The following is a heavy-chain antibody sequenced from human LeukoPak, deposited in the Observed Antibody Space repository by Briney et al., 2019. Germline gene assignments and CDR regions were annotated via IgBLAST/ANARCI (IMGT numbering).Heavy chain of an antibody. J-gene: IGHJ4*02. D-gene: IGHD3-22*01. V-gene: IGHV4-31*03. CDR2: IYYSGST. CDR3: ARVGGGTDSSGHDY. Sequence: PSQTLFLTCTVSGGSISSGGYYWSWIRQHPGKGLEWIGYIYYSGSTYYNPSLKSRVTISVDTSKNQFSLKLSSVTAADTAVYYCARVGGGTDSSGHDYWGQGTLVTVSS. CDR1: GGSISSGGYY.